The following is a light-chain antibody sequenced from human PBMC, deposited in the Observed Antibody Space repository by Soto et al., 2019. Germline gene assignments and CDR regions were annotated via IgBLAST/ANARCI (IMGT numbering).Light chain of an antibody. J-gene: IGKJ3*01. Sequence: EVVLTQSPGTLSLSPGERATLSCRASQRINNNFLAWYQQKPGQAPRLLIYGASSRATGIPDRFTGSGSGRHFTLTISRLEPEDFAVYYCQQYGISPGYTFGPGTKVDIK. V-gene: IGKV3-20*01. CDR2: GAS. CDR3: QQYGISPGYT. CDR1: QRINNNF.